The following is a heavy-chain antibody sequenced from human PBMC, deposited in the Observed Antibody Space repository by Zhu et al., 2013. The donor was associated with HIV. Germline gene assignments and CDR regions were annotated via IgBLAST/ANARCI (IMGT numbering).Heavy chain of an antibody. CDR3: ARDRRATWYFDL. CDR1: GGSISSYY. Sequence: QVQLQESGPGLVKPSETLSLTCTVSGGSISSYYWSWIRQPPGKGLEWIGYIYYSGSTNYNPSLKSRVTISVDTSKNQFSLKLSSVTAADTAVYYCARDRRATWYFDLWGLAPWSLSPQ. V-gene: IGHV4-59*12. CDR2: IYYSGST. J-gene: IGHJ2*01.